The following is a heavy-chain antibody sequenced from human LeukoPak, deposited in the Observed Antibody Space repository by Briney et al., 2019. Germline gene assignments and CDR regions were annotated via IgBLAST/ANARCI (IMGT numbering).Heavy chain of an antibody. D-gene: IGHD2-15*01. CDR2: ISGTGMGT. CDR3: ARDSDCSGGSCYTDY. V-gene: IGHV3-23*01. Sequence: QTGGSLRLSCAASGFTFCSYAMNWVRQAPGKGLEWVSAISGTGMGTHYADSVKGRFTISRDNSKNTLYLQMSSLRAEDTAMYYCARDSDCSGGSCYTDYWGQGNLVTVSS. J-gene: IGHJ4*02. CDR1: GFTFCSYA.